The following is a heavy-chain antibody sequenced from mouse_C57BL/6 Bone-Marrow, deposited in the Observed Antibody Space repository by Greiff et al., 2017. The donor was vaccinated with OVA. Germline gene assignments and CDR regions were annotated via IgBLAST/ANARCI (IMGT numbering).Heavy chain of an antibody. V-gene: IGHV2-2*01. CDR2: IWSGGST. Sequence: VMLVESGPGLVQPSQSLSITCTVSGFSLTSYGVHWVRQSPGKGLEWLGVIWSGGSTDYHAAFISRLSISKDNSKSQVFFKMNSLQADDTAIYYCARNGQLRLRYAMDYWGQGTSVTVSS. CDR3: ARNGQLRLRYAMDY. J-gene: IGHJ4*01. D-gene: IGHD3-2*02. CDR1: GFSLTSYG.